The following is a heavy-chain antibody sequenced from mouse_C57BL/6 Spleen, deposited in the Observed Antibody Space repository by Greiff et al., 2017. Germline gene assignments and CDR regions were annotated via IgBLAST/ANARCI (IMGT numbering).Heavy chain of an antibody. D-gene: IGHD1-1*01. Sequence: QVQLQQSGAELVKPGSSVKLSCKASGYTFTSYWMHWVKQRPVQGLEWIGIIHPTGSSTNYTEKFKSKATLTVDKSSSTAYMQLSSLTSEDSAVYYCARGRNGFDYWGQGTLVTVSA. CDR3: ARGRNGFDY. CDR1: GYTFTSYW. V-gene: IGHV1-64*01. J-gene: IGHJ3*01. CDR2: IHPTGSST.